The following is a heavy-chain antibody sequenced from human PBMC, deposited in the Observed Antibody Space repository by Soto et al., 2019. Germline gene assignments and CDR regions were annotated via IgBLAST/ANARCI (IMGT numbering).Heavy chain of an antibody. CDR2: ISYDGSIK. CDR1: GFTFSSYA. D-gene: IGHD6-19*01. CDR3: ARGSGCGVDNY. V-gene: IGHV3-30-3*01. J-gene: IGHJ4*02. Sequence: QMQLVESGGGVVQPGRSLRLSCAASGFTFSSYAMHWVRQAPGKGLEWVAAISYDGSIKNYADSVKGRFTISRDNSKTPLYLQMNSLRAEDTAVYYCARGSGCGVDNYWGQRSRVTVSS.